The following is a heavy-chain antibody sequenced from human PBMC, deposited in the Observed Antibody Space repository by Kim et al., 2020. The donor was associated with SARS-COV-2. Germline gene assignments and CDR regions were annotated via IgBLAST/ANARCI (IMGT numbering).Heavy chain of an antibody. D-gene: IGHD1-26*01. Sequence: DSVKDRFTISRDNAKNSLYLQMNSLRAEDTALYYCAKDIQGGSYYSYFDYWGQGTLVTVSS. V-gene: IGHV3-9*01. CDR3: AKDIQGGSYYSYFDY. J-gene: IGHJ4*02.